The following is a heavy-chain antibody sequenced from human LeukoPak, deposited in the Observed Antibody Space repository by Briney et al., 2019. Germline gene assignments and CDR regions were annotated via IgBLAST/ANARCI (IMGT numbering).Heavy chain of an antibody. J-gene: IGHJ5*02. V-gene: IGHV3-23*01. Sequence: PGGSLRLSCAASGFTFNSYAMSWLRPAPGKGGVWGLAFIGCGGSPYYADSVKGRYTISIDNSKNTLYLQMNSLRAEDTAVYYCAKGRGSYYFNWFDPWGQGTLVTVSS. CDR2: FIGCGGSP. CDR3: AKGRGSYYFNWFDP. D-gene: IGHD1-26*01. CDR1: GFTFNSYA.